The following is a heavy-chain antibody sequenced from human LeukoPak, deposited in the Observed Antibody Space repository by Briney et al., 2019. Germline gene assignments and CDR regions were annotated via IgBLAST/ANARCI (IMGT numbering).Heavy chain of an antibody. V-gene: IGHV3-23*01. CDR3: ATITMVRGQPS. J-gene: IGHJ4*02. D-gene: IGHD3-10*01. Sequence: GGSLRLSCAASGFTFSSYAMSWVRQAPGKGLEWVSAISGSGGSTYYADSVKGRFTISRGNSKNTLYLQMNSLRAEDTAVYYCATITMVRGQPSWGQGTLVTVSS. CDR2: ISGSGGST. CDR1: GFTFSSYA.